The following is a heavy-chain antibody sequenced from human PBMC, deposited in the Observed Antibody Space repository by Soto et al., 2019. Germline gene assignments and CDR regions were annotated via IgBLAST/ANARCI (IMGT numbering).Heavy chain of an antibody. CDR3: AKPYGDYYYYGMDV. D-gene: IGHD4-17*01. CDR2: ISGSGGST. J-gene: IGHJ6*02. CDR1: GFTFSSYA. Sequence: EVQLLESGGGLVQPGGSLRLSCAASGFTFSSYAMSWVRQAPGKGLEWVSAISGSGGSTYYADSVKGRFTISRDNSKNTLYLQMSSLRAEDTAVYYCAKPYGDYYYYGMDVWGQGTTVTVSS. V-gene: IGHV3-23*01.